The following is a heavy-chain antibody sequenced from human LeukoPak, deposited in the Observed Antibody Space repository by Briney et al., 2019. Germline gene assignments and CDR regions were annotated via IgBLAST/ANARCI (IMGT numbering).Heavy chain of an antibody. CDR2: INPSGGST. CDR3: AIRGMATKIWFDY. CDR1: GYTFTSYY. D-gene: IGHD5-24*01. V-gene: IGHV1-46*01. Sequence: ASVKVSCKASGYTFTSYYMHWVRQAPGQGLEWMGIINPSGGSTSYAQKFQGRVTMTRDTSTSTVYMELSSLRSEDTAMYYCAIRGMATKIWFDYWGQGTLVTVSS. J-gene: IGHJ4*02.